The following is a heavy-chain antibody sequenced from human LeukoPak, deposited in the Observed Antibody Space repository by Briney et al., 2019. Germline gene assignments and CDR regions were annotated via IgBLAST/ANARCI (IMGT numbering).Heavy chain of an antibody. Sequence: GGSLRLSCAASGFTFSSYAMSWVRQAPGKGLEWVGRIRSKTVGGTTDYAAPVKGRFTISRDDSKNTLYLQMNSLTIEDTAVYFCAHRDTTMVRVDYWGQGTLVTVSS. J-gene: IGHJ4*02. D-gene: IGHD5-18*01. CDR2: IRSKTVGGTT. CDR1: GFTFSSYA. V-gene: IGHV3-15*05. CDR3: AHRDTTMVRVDY.